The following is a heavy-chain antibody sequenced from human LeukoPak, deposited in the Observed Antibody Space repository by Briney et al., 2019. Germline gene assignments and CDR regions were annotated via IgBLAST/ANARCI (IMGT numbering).Heavy chain of an antibody. CDR1: GFTFSSYW. CDR3: ARAALYGSGSYYNWGDAFDI. CDR2: SNSDGSST. D-gene: IGHD3-10*01. J-gene: IGHJ3*02. Sequence: GGSLRLSCSASGFTFSSYWMHWVRQAPGKGLVWVSRSNSDGSSTSYADSVKGRFTISRDNAKNTLYLQMNSLRAEDTAVYYCARAALYGSGSYYNWGDAFDIWGQGTMVTVSS. V-gene: IGHV3-74*01.